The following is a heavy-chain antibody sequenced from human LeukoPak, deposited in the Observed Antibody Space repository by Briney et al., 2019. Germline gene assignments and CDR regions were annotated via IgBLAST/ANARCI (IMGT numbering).Heavy chain of an antibody. Sequence: GGSLRLSCAASGLTFSSFAMRWARQAPGKGLESFSSVSGSGGATYYADSVKGRFTISRDNSKNTLFLQMSSLRVEDTAIYYCAKEGTYYVSSGYYTHWGQGTLVAVSS. CDR3: AKEGTYYVSSGYYTH. CDR2: VSGSGGAT. V-gene: IGHV3-23*01. CDR1: GLTFSSFA. J-gene: IGHJ4*02. D-gene: IGHD3-22*01.